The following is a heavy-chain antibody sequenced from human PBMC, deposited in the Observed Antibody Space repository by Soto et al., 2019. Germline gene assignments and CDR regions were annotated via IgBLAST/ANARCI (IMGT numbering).Heavy chain of an antibody. V-gene: IGHV1-18*01. CDR2: ISAYNGNT. J-gene: IGHJ4*02. Sequence: ASVKVSCKASGYTFTSYGISWVRQAPGQGLEWMGWISAYNGNTNYAQKLQGRVTMTTDTSTSTTYMELRSLRSDDTAVYYCARCWGTGDYEYSDYWGQGTLVTVSS. D-gene: IGHD4-17*01. CDR3: ARCWGTGDYEYSDY. CDR1: GYTFTSYG.